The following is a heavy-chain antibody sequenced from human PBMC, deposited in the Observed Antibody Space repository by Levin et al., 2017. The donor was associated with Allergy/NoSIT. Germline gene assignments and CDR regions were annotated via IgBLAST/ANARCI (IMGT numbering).Heavy chain of an antibody. CDR3: ASGKNDYGDPTLDY. J-gene: IGHJ4*02. D-gene: IGHD4-17*01. Sequence: QSGGSLRLSCAASGFNVSSNYMTWIRQASGKGLEYVSVIYSGGSTYYADSVKGRFTISRDISRNTLYLQMNSLRAEDTAVYYCASGKNDYGDPTLDYWGQGSLVTVS. CDR1: GFNVSSNY. V-gene: IGHV3-66*01. CDR2: IYSGGST.